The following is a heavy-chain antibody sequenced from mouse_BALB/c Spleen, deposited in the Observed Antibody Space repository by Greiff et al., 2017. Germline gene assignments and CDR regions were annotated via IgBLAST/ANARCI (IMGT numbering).Heavy chain of an antibody. D-gene: IGHD2-3*01. V-gene: IGHV5-6-3*01. J-gene: IGHJ2*01. CDR1: GFTFSSYG. CDR2: INSNGGST. CDR3: ARYDGYYVYYFDY. Sequence: EVMLVESGGGLVQPGGSLKLSCAASGFTFSSYGMSWVRQTPDKRLELVATINSNGGSTYYPDSVKGRFTISRDNAKNTLYLQMSSLKSEDTAMYYCARYDGYYVYYFDYWGQGTTLTVSS.